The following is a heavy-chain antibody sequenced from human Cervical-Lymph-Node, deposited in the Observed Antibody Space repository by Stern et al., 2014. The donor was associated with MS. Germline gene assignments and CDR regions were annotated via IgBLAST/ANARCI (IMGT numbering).Heavy chain of an antibody. CDR1: GYTFTSDY. Sequence: QDQLVQSGAEVKKPGASVKVSCKASGYTFTSDYMHWVRQAPGQGLEWMGIINPSGGRTSYAQKFQGRVTMTRETSTSTVHMELSSLRSEDTAVYYCARQNYYNGMDVWGQGTTVIVSS. CDR3: ARQNYYNGMDV. V-gene: IGHV1-46*01. D-gene: IGHD2/OR15-2a*01. CDR2: INPSGGRT. J-gene: IGHJ6*02.